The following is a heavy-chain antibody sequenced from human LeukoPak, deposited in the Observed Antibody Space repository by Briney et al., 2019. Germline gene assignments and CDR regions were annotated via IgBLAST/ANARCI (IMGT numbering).Heavy chain of an antibody. Sequence: SETLSLTCTVSGYSISSGYYWGWIRQPPGKGLEWIGSIYHSGSTYYNPSLKSRVTISVDTSKNQFSLKLSSVTAADTAVYYCARDNLYYDFWSGYHDYWGQGTLVTVSS. CDR3: ARDNLYYDFWSGYHDY. V-gene: IGHV4-38-2*02. CDR2: IYHSGST. J-gene: IGHJ4*02. CDR1: GYSISSGYY. D-gene: IGHD3-3*01.